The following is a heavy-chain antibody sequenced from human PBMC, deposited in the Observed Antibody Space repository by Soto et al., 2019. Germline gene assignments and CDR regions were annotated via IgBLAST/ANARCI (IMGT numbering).Heavy chain of an antibody. CDR2: IIPILGIA. Sequence: GASVKVSCKASGGTFSSYTISWVRQAPGQGLEWMGRIIPILGIANYAQKLQGRVTITADKSTSTAYMELSSLRSEDTTVYYCARRGLKGGYSYGLESDAFDIWGQGTMVTVSS. V-gene: IGHV1-69*02. CDR1: GGTFSSYT. D-gene: IGHD5-18*01. CDR3: ARRGLKGGYSYGLESDAFDI. J-gene: IGHJ3*02.